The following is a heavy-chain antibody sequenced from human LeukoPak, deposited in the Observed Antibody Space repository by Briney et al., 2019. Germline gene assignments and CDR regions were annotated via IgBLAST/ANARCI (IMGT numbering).Heavy chain of an antibody. D-gene: IGHD2-15*01. CDR2: ISDDGNSE. CDR3: AGGLLGCRGGSCYPTDY. CDR1: GFTFSSYG. J-gene: IGHJ4*02. Sequence: PGRSLGLSCAASGFTFSSYGMHWVRQAPGKGLEWVAVISDDGNSESYADSVKGRFIISRDNPKNTVYLQMNSLRAEDTAVYFCAGGLLGCRGGSCYPTDYWGQGTRVTVSS. V-gene: IGHV3-30*03.